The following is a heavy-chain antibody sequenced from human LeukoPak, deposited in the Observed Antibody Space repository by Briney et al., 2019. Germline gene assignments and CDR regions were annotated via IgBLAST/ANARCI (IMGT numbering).Heavy chain of an antibody. J-gene: IGHJ4*02. D-gene: IGHD3-10*01. V-gene: IGHV4-59*01. CDR3: AGARELFYFDY. CDR2: IYNSGST. Sequence: SETLSLTCTVSGGSISSYYWSWIRQPPEKGLEWIGYIYNSGSTSYNPSLKSRVTISVDTSKNQFSLKLSSVTAADTAVYYCAGARELFYFDYWGQGTLVTVSS. CDR1: GGSISSYY.